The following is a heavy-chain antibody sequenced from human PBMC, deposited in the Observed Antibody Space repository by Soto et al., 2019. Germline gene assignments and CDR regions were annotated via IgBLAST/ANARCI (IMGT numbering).Heavy chain of an antibody. Sequence: QVQLQESGPGLVKPSETLSLTCTVSGGSVSSGSYYWSWIRQPPGKGLEWIGYIYYSGSTNYNPSLKSRVTISVDTSKNQFSLKLSSVTAADTAVYYCAITHPSSGYSLAFDYWGQGTLVTVSS. CDR2: IYYSGST. V-gene: IGHV4-61*01. CDR3: AITHPSSGYSLAFDY. CDR1: GGSVSSGSYY. D-gene: IGHD3-22*01. J-gene: IGHJ4*02.